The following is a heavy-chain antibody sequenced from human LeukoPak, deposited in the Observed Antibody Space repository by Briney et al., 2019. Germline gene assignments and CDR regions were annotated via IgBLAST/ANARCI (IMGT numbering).Heavy chain of an antibody. Sequence: GASVKVSCKASGGTFSSYAISWVRQAPGQGLEWMGGIIPIFGTANYAQKFQGRVTITTDESTSTAYMELSSLRSEDTAVYYCARDSTWDPMTTNRYFDYWGQGTLVTVSS. CDR1: GGTFSSYA. D-gene: IGHD4-11*01. J-gene: IGHJ4*02. CDR3: ARDSTWDPMTTNRYFDY. CDR2: IIPIFGTA. V-gene: IGHV1-69*05.